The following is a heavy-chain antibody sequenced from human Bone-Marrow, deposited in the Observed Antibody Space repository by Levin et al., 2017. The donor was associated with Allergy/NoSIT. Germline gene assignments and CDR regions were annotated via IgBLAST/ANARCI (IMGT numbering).Heavy chain of an antibody. D-gene: IGHD4-17*01. CDR3: ARGNTNGEYSYFQH. V-gene: IGHV3-33*01. Sequence: LSLTCAASTVRFSSFGMHWVRQAPGKGLEWVAVIWYDGNIKKYADSVRGRFTISRDNSKNTLFLQLNSLRAEDTAVYYCARGNTNGEYSYFQHWGQGTLVIVSS. CDR1: TVRFSSFG. CDR2: IWYDGNIK. J-gene: IGHJ1*01.